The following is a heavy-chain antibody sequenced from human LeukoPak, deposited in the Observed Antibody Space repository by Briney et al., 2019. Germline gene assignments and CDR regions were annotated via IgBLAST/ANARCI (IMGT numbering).Heavy chain of an antibody. CDR3: ARDHPPFAVFDF. D-gene: IGHD3-16*01. Sequence: GGSLRLSCAASGFTFSSYSMNWVRQAPGKGLEWVSSISSSSNYIYYADSVKGRFTISRDNAKNSLYLQMNSLRAEDTAVYYCARDHPPFAVFDFWGQGTLVTVSP. J-gene: IGHJ4*02. CDR1: GFTFSSYS. CDR2: ISSSSNYI. V-gene: IGHV3-21*01.